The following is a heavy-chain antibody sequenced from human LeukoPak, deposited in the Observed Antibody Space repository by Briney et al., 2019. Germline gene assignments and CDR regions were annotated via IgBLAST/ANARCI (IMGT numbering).Heavy chain of an antibody. V-gene: IGHV3-30*02. Sequence: GGSLRLSCAASGFTFRSYGMHWVRQAPGKGLEWVAFIRYDGSNKYYADSVKGRFTISRDNSKNTLYPQMNSLRAEDTAVYYCAKDITMIVVVISPGAFDIWGQGTMVTVSS. CDR1: GFTFRSYG. CDR2: IRYDGSNK. D-gene: IGHD3-22*01. CDR3: AKDITMIVVVISPGAFDI. J-gene: IGHJ3*02.